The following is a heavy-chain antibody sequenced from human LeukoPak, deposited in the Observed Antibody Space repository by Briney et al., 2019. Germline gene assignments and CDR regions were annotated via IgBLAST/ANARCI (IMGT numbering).Heavy chain of an antibody. D-gene: IGHD2-21*02. CDR2: IYPGDSDT. Sequence: GESLKISCKGSGYSFTSYWIGWVRQMPGKGLEWMGIIYPGDSDTRYSPSFQGQVTTSADKSISTAYLQWSSLKASDTAMYYCARHFPPYCGGDCSYYFDYWGQGTLVTVSS. V-gene: IGHV5-51*01. CDR1: GYSFTSYW. J-gene: IGHJ4*02. CDR3: ARHFPPYCGGDCSYYFDY.